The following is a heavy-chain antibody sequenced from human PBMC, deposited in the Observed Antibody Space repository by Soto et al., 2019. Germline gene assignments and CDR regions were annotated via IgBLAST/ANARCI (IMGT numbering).Heavy chain of an antibody. CDR1: GFTFSSYW. V-gene: IGHV3-7*01. CDR2: IKEDGSEK. J-gene: IGHJ4*02. CDR3: ARGPGYSSSWYRGDFDY. D-gene: IGHD6-13*01. Sequence: EVQLVESGGGLVQPGGSLRLSCAVSGFTFSSYWMNWVLQAPGKGLEWVANIKEDGSEKYYVDSVKGRFTISRDNAKTSLYLQMNSLRGEDTGVYYCARGPGYSSSWYRGDFDYWGQGTLVTVSS.